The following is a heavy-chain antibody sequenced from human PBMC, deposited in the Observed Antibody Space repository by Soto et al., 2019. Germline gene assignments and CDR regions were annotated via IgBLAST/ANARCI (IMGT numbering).Heavy chain of an antibody. CDR2: ISSSGSFI. J-gene: IGHJ4*02. CDR3: AREPEGIAAALDY. D-gene: IGHD6-13*01. Sequence: GGSLRLSCAAAGLTFRTYGMNWVRRAPGGGLEWVASISSSGSFIYYADSVKGRFTISRDDAEKSLYLQMNSLRAEDTALYYCAREPEGIAAALDYWGRGTLVTVSS. CDR1: GLTFRTYG. V-gene: IGHV3-21*01.